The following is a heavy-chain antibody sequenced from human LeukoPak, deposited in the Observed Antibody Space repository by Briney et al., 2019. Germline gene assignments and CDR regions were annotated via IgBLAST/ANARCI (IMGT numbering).Heavy chain of an antibody. Sequence: SETLSLTCVVSGGSISTDSFYWAWIRQPPGKGLEWIGSIYYTGSTYYNPSLKSRISMSVDTSKNQFSLKLRSVTATDTSIFYCARHGGSRSFDYWGQGTPVTVAS. D-gene: IGHD3-16*01. J-gene: IGHJ4*02. CDR1: GGSISTDSFY. CDR3: ARHGGSRSFDY. V-gene: IGHV4-39*01. CDR2: IYYTGST.